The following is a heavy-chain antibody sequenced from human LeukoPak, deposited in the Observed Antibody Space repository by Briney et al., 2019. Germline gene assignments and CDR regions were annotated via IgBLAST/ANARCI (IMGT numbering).Heavy chain of an antibody. J-gene: IGHJ5*02. Sequence: ASVTVSCKASGYTFTSYGISWVRQAPGQGLEWMGWISAYNGNTNYAQKLQGRVTMPTDTSTSTAYMELRSLRSDDTAVYYCARDRAGNWFDPWGQGTLVTVSS. CDR1: GYTFTSYG. CDR2: ISAYNGNT. V-gene: IGHV1-18*01. D-gene: IGHD6-19*01. CDR3: ARDRAGNWFDP.